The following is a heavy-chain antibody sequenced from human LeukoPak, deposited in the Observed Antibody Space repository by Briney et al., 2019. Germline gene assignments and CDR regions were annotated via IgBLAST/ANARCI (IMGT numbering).Heavy chain of an antibody. CDR2: IDPNSGGT. CDR3: ARGGSTDSIHSCGGNCYFLDY. CDR1: GYTFTGNH. V-gene: IGHV1-2*02. Sequence: ASVKVSCKASGYTFTGNHMHWVRQAPGQGLEWMGWIDPNSGGTNYAQKFQGRVIMTRDTSISTAYMELSRLGSDDTAVYYCARGGSTDSIHSCGGNCYFLDYWGQGTLVTVSS. D-gene: IGHD2-21*02. J-gene: IGHJ4*02.